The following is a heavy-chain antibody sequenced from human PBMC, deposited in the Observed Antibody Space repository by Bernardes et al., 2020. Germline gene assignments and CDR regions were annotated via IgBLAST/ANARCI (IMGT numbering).Heavy chain of an antibody. J-gene: IGHJ6*04. Sequence: ASVKVSCKASGYTFTGYYMHWVRQAPGQGLEWMGRINPNSGGTNYAQKFQGRVTMTRDTSISTAYMELSSLRSDDTAVYYCARDGSFGGEDGMDDWGKGTTVTVSS. CDR1: GYTFTGYY. CDR2: INPNSGGT. D-gene: IGHD3-3*01. CDR3: ARDGSFGGEDGMDD. V-gene: IGHV1-2*06.